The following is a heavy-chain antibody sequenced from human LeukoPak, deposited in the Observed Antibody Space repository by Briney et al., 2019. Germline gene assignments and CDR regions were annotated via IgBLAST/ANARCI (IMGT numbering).Heavy chain of an antibody. CDR2: ISYDGSNK. V-gene: IGHV3-30*18. CDR3: AKGWGGSGSYYVSYYYYGMDV. Sequence: GRSLRLSCAASGFTFSSYGMHWVRQAPGKGLECLAVISYDGSNKYYADSVKGRFTISRDNSKNTLYLQMNSLRAEDTAVYYCAKGWGGSGSYYVSYYYYGMDVWGQGTTVTVSS. CDR1: GFTFSSYG. J-gene: IGHJ6*02. D-gene: IGHD3-10*01.